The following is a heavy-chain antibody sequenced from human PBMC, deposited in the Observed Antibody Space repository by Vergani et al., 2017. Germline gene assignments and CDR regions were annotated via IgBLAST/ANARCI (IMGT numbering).Heavy chain of an antibody. CDR3: ASEYSSSVWFLAY. V-gene: IGHV4-39*07. D-gene: IGHD6-6*01. J-gene: IGHJ4*02. CDR1: NDSVSNTFYY. CDR2: IHYSGST. Sequence: QLQESGPGLVKPSETLSLTCTVSNDSVSNTFYYWGWIRQTPGKGLEWIGSIHYSGSTYYNPSLESRVTMSVDTSKSQFSRKLSSVTAADTVVYYCASEYSSSVWFLAYWGQGTLVTVSS.